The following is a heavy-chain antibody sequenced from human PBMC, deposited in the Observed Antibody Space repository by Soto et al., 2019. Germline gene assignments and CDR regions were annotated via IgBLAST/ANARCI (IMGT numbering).Heavy chain of an antibody. V-gene: IGHV3-53*01. CDR2: IYSGGST. Sequence: PGGYLGLACVDAGFTVSIKYMRGVRQAPGKGLEWVSVIYSGGSTYYADSVKGRFTISRDNSKKTLYLQTNSLRAEDTAVYYCARNLDGGMDVWGQGTTVTVSS. D-gene: IGHD3-3*01. CDR1: GFTVSIKY. CDR3: ARNLDGGMDV. J-gene: IGHJ6*02.